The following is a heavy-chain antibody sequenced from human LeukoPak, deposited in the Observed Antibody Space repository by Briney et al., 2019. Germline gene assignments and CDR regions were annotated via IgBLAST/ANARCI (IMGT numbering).Heavy chain of an antibody. Sequence: SETLSLTCTVSGGSISSYYWSWIRQPPGKGLEWIGYIYYSGSTNYNPSLKSRVTISVDTSKNQFSLKLSSVTAADTAVYYCARRLIWSGYSNWFDPWGQGTLVTVSS. V-gene: IGHV4-59*12. CDR2: IYYSGST. CDR3: ARRLIWSGYSNWFDP. CDR1: GGSISSYY. J-gene: IGHJ5*02. D-gene: IGHD3-3*01.